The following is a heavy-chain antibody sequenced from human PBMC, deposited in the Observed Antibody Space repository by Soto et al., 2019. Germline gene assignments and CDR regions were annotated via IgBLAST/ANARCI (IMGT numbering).Heavy chain of an antibody. J-gene: IGHJ6*02. D-gene: IGHD3-9*01. CDR2: IYYSGST. CDR1: GGSISSGGYY. CDR3: ARDRVRYFDLDV. Sequence: PSETLSLTCTVSGGSISSGGYYWSWIRQHPGKGLEWIGYIYYSGSTYYNPSLKSRVTISVDTSKNQFSLKLSSVTAADTAVYYCARDRVRYFDLDVWGQGTTVTVSS. V-gene: IGHV4-31*03.